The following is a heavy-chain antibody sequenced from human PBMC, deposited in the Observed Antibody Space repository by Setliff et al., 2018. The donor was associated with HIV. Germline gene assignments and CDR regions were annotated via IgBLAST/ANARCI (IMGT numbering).Heavy chain of an antibody. CDR3: ASGKGVGGVIITGGLDV. V-gene: IGHV1-8*01. CDR2: MNPNSGNT. D-gene: IGHD3-10*01. CDR1: GYTFTSYD. J-gene: IGHJ6*04. Sequence: ASVKVSCKASGYTFTSYDINWVRQATGQGLEWMGWMNPNSGNTGYAQKFQGRVTMTRNTSISTAYMELSSLRSEDTAVYYCASGKGVGGVIITGGLDVWGKGTTVTVSS.